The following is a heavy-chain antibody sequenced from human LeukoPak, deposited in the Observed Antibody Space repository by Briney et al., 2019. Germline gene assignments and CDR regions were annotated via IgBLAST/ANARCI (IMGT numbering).Heavy chain of an antibody. Sequence: SETLSLTCTVSGGSISTSAFYWGWVRQPPGKGLEWIGSIYDSGNEFYNPSLKSRVTISAHTSKNLFSLKLTSVTAADTDMYYCARQISDYYYYYMDVWGEGITVTVSS. CDR2: IYDSGNE. D-gene: IGHD2/OR15-2a*01. CDR1: GGSISTSAFY. V-gene: IGHV4-39*01. CDR3: ARQISDYYYYYMDV. J-gene: IGHJ6*03.